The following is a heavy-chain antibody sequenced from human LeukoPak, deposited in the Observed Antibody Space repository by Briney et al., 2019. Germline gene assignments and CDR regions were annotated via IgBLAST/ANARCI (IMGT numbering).Heavy chain of an antibody. V-gene: IGHV3-48*03. Sequence: GGPLTLSCAASGFTLRSYEMNWVRQFPPKGLEWISYISRSGSTIYTADSVKGRFTISRDNAKNSLYLQMNRLRAEDTAVYYCTRGGMNWFDPWGQGALVTVSS. CDR3: TRGGMNWFDP. D-gene: IGHD3-10*01. CDR1: GFTLRSYE. J-gene: IGHJ5*01. CDR2: ISRSGSTI.